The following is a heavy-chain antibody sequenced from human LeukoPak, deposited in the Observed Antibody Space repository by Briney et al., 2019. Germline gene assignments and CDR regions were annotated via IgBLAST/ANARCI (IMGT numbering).Heavy chain of an antibody. CDR3: ARDRAAAGTELVT. V-gene: IGHV1-2*02. D-gene: IGHD6-13*01. Sequence: PLASVKVSCKASGYTFTSYDINWVRQATGQGLEWMGWINPNSGGTNYAQKFQGRVTMTRDTSISTAYMELSRLRSDDTAVYYCARDRAAAGTELVTWGQGTLVTVSS. CDR1: GYTFTSYD. J-gene: IGHJ5*02. CDR2: INPNSGGT.